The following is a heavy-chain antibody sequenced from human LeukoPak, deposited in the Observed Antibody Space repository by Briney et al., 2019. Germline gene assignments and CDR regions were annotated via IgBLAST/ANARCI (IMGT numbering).Heavy chain of an antibody. D-gene: IGHD4-17*01. Sequence: SVKVSCKASGGTFSSYAISWVRQAPGQGLEWMGGIIPIFGTANYAQKFQGRVTITADESTSTAYMELSSLRSEDTAVYYCARDSDYGDYTDYSTPPLKIDYWGQGTLVTVSS. J-gene: IGHJ4*02. CDR3: ARDSDYGDYTDYSTPPLKIDY. V-gene: IGHV1-69*13. CDR1: GGTFSSYA. CDR2: IIPIFGTA.